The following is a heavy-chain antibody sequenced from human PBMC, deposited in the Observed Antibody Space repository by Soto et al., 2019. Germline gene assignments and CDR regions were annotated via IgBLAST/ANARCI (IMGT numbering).Heavy chain of an antibody. CDR2: IYYSGST. CDR1: GGSVSSGSYY. J-gene: IGHJ5*02. V-gene: IGHV4-61*01. CDR3: ARSVSLRGGSPGSYKHGPHPKTGHKRFDP. Sequence: SETLSLTCTVSGGSVSSGSYYWSWIRQPPGKGLEWIGYIYYSGSTNYNPSLKSRVTISVDTSKNQFSLKLSSVTAADTAVYYCARSVSLRGGSPGSYKHGPHPKTGHKRFDPWGQGTLVTVSS. D-gene: IGHD3-10*01.